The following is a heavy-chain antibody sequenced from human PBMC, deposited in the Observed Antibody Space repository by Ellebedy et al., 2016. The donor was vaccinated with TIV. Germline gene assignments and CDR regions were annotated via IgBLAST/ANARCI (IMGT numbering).Heavy chain of an antibody. J-gene: IGHJ4*02. V-gene: IGHV3-30*02. D-gene: IGHD2-2*01. CDR1: GFSFSTYG. Sequence: GESLKISCVASGFSFSTYGMHWVRQAPGKGLEWVAFKRFDGRNEYNGDSVKGRFIISRAVSKNTLYLQMNRLRAEDTAMYYCTRDPRVVVPAAMDYWGQGTLVTVAP. CDR3: TRDPRVVVPAAMDY. CDR2: KRFDGRNE.